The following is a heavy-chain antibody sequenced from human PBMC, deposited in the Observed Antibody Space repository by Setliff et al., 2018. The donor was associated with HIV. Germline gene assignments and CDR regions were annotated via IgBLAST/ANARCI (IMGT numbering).Heavy chain of an antibody. Sequence: ASVKVSCKASGYTFTGYYMHWVRQAPGQGLEWMGWISPQNGKTKYAQRFQGRVSMTTDTSTNTVYMEMLGLTSQDTAVYYCVRDIPGPAINSGRIKNWFDPWGEGTLVTVSS. J-gene: IGHJ5*02. V-gene: IGHV1-18*04. CDR1: GYTFTGYY. CDR3: VRDIPGPAINSGRIKNWFDP. D-gene: IGHD6-19*01. CDR2: ISPQNGKT.